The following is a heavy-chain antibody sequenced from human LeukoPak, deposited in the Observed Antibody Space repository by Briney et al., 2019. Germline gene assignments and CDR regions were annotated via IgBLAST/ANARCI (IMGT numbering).Heavy chain of an antibody. J-gene: IGHJ3*02. CDR1: GYTFTSYD. V-gene: IGHV1-8*01. Sequence: GASVKVSCKASGYTFTSYDINWVRQATGQGLEWMGWMNPNSGNTGYTQKFQGRVIMTRNTSISTAYMELSSLRSEDTAVYYYARVRYCSGGSCYAFVAFDIWGQGTMVTVSS. CDR2: MNPNSGNT. CDR3: ARVRYCSGGSCYAFVAFDI. D-gene: IGHD2-15*01.